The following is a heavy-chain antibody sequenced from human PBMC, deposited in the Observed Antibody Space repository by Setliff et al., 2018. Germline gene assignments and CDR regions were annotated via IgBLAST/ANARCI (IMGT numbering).Heavy chain of an antibody. J-gene: IGHJ4*02. Sequence: GESLKISCAASGFTFSNYRMHWVRQAPGKGLEWVAVIWHDGGNKYHADSVKGRFTISRDNSKNTLYLQMNSLRPEDTAVYHCARTCSGSGCYAGLESWGQGTPVTVSS. CDR1: GFTFSNYR. V-gene: IGHV3-33*08. CDR2: IWHDGGNK. D-gene: IGHD2-15*01. CDR3: ARTCSGSGCYAGLES.